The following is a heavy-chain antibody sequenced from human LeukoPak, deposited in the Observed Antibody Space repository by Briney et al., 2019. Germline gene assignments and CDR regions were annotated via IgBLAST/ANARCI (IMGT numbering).Heavy chain of an antibody. V-gene: IGHV1-18*01. D-gene: IGHD3-22*01. Sequence: ASVKVSCKASGYTFTSYGIGWVRQAPGQGLEWMGWISTYNGKRNYAQKFQGRVTITADESTSTAYMELSSLRSEDTAVYYCAISRRDSSGHYFDYWGQGTLVTVSS. CDR3: AISRRDSSGHYFDY. J-gene: IGHJ4*02. CDR1: GYTFTSYG. CDR2: ISTYNGKR.